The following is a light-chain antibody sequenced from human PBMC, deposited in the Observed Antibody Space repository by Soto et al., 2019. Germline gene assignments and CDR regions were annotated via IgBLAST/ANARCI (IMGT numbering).Light chain of an antibody. Sequence: DIRMTQSPSSLSASVGDRVTITCRARQSISTYLNWYQQKPGKVPKLLIYAASSLQSGVPSRFSGSVSGTDFTLTISSLQPEDFATYYCQQTHTTFTFGGGTTVEIK. CDR1: QSISTY. CDR3: QQTHTTFT. V-gene: IGKV1-39*01. CDR2: AAS. J-gene: IGKJ4*01.